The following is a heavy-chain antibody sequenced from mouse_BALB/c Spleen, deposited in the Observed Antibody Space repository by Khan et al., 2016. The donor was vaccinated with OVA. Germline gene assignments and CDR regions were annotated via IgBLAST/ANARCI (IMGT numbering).Heavy chain of an antibody. V-gene: IGHV9-3-1*01. CDR2: INTYTGEP. J-gene: IGHJ4*01. Sequence: QIQLVQSGPELKKPGETVKISCKASGYTFTNYGMNWVKQAPGKGLKWMGFINTYTGEPTYADDFKGRFVFSLETSASTAYLQINNLKNEDTSTYFCARVGYSGTMDYWGQGTSVTVSS. D-gene: IGHD2-14*01. CDR1: GYTFTNYG. CDR3: ARVGYSGTMDY.